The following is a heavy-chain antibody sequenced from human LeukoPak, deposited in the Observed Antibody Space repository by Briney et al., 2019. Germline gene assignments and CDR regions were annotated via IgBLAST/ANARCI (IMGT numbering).Heavy chain of an antibody. Sequence: PGGSLRLSCASSGFTFSFYWMHWVRQAPGKGLMWVSRINSDGSSTTYADSVKGRFTISRDNARNTLFLQMNSLRAEDTAVYYCARSTGWSQTPYYFDSWGQGTLVPVSS. J-gene: IGHJ4*02. CDR2: INSDGSST. V-gene: IGHV3-74*01. CDR3: ARSTGWSQTPYYFDS. CDR1: GFTFSFYW. D-gene: IGHD6-19*01.